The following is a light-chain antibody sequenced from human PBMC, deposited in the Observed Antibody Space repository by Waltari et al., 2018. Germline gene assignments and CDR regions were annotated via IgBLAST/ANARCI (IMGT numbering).Light chain of an antibody. J-gene: IGKJ2*01. V-gene: IGKV3-15*01. CDR2: GAS. CDR1: QSVSSN. Sequence: EIVMTQSPATLSVSPGERATLSCRASQSVSSNLAWYQQKPGQAPRPPIYGASTRATGIPARFSGSGSGTEFTLTISSLQSEDFAVYYCQQYNNWPPNTFGQGTKLEIK. CDR3: QQYNNWPPNT.